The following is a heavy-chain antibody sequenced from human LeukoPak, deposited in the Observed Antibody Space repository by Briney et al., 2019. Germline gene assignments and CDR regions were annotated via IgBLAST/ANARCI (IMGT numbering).Heavy chain of an antibody. CDR1: GGSISSYY. CDR2: IYNSGST. CDR3: VRDRELNY. Sequence: SETLSLTCTVSGGSISSYYCSWIRQPPGKGLEWIGYIYNSGSTIYNPSLKSRATISADTSKNQFSLQLSSVTAADTAVYYCVRDRELNYWGQGTLVTVSS. V-gene: IGHV4-59*01. D-gene: IGHD1-7*01. J-gene: IGHJ4*02.